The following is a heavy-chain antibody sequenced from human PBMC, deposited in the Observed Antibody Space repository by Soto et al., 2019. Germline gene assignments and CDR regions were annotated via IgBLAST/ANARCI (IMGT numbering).Heavy chain of an antibody. D-gene: IGHD3-3*01. CDR3: ARWWSGSRQGFDP. CDR1: GGSISSGDYY. V-gene: IGHV4-31*03. CDR2: IYYSGST. Sequence: QVQLQESGPGLVKPSQTLSLTCTVSGGSISSGDYYWSWIRQHPGKGLEWFGYIYYSGSTYYNPSLKSRVTKSVDPSKNQFPLKLSSVTAADTAVYYCARWWSGSRQGFDPWGQGTLVTVSS. J-gene: IGHJ5*02.